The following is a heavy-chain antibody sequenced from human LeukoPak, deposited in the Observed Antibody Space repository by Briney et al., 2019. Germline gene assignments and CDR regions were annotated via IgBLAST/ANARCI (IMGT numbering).Heavy chain of an antibody. CDR1: GYTFTSYD. CDR2: MNPNSGNT. CDR3: AILPIMITFGGVNAFDI. D-gene: IGHD3-16*01. Sequence: ASVKVSCKPSGYTFTSYDINRVRQATGQGLEWMGWMNPNSGNTGYAQKFQGRVTMTRNTSIGTAYMELSSLRSEDTAVYYCAILPIMITFGGVNAFDIWGQGTMVTVSS. V-gene: IGHV1-8*01. J-gene: IGHJ3*02.